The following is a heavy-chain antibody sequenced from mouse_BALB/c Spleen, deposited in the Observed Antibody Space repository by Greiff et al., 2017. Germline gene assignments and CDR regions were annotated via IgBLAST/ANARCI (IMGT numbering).Heavy chain of an antibody. D-gene: IGHD2-4*01. CDR2: ISYDGSN. CDR3: ARDRMITGFDY. Sequence: EVQLQQSGPGLVKPSQSLSLTCSVTGYSITSGYYWNWIRQFPGNKLEWMGYISYDGSNNYNPSLKNRISITRDTSKNQFFLKWNSVTTEDTATYYCARDRMITGFDYWGQGTTLTVSS. CDR1: GYSITSGYY. J-gene: IGHJ2*01. V-gene: IGHV3-6*02.